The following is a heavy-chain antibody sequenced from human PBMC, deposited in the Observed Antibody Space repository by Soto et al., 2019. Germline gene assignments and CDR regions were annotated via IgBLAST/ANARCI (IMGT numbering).Heavy chain of an antibody. D-gene: IGHD2-21*02. CDR1: GFTFSSYA. Sequence: EVPLLESGGGLVQPGGSLRLSCAASGFTFSSYAMSWVRQAPGKGLEWVSGISGSGGSTYYADSVKGRFTISRDNSKNTQYLQMNSLRAEDTAVYYCAKRLTSYYGMDVWGQGTTVTVSS. V-gene: IGHV3-23*01. CDR2: ISGSGGST. J-gene: IGHJ6*02. CDR3: AKRLTSYYGMDV.